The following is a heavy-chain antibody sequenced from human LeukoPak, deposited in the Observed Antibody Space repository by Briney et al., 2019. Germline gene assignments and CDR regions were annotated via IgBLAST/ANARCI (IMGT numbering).Heavy chain of an antibody. Sequence: SQTLSLTCALSGESVSSNSAAWNWIRQSPSRGLEWLGRTYYRSKWYSYYAVSVKSRITIKPDKSKNQFSLQLNSVTPEDAAVYYCARESINLFDPWDQGTLVIVSS. CDR1: GESVSSNSAA. D-gene: IGHD6-6*01. CDR3: ARESINLFDP. CDR2: TYYRSKWYS. J-gene: IGHJ5*02. V-gene: IGHV6-1*01.